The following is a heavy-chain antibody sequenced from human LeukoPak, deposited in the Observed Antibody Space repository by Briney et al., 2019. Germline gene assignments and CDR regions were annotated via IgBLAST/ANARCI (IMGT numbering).Heavy chain of an antibody. Sequence: LPGGSLRLSCAASGFTFSSYGMHWVRQAPGRGLEWVAFIRYAGNNKYYADSVKGRFTISRDNSKNTLYLQMNSLRAEDTAVYYCAKDNFQAASSFDYWGQGTLVTVSS. CDR1: GFTFSSYG. CDR2: IRYAGNNK. D-gene: IGHD2-15*01. J-gene: IGHJ4*02. CDR3: AKDNFQAASSFDY. V-gene: IGHV3-30*02.